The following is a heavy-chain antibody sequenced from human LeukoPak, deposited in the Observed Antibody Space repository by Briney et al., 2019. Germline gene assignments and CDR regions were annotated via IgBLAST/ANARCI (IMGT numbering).Heavy chain of an antibody. CDR3: ASLRGFGAPFDY. V-gene: IGHV3-7*01. J-gene: IGHJ4*02. CDR1: GFTFGNYW. Sequence: GGSLRLSCVASGFTFGNYWMSWVRQAPGKGLEWVANVEQDGSEKYYVDSVEGRFTISRDNAKNSVYLQMDSLRAEDTAVYYCASLRGFGAPFDYWGQGTLVTVSS. CDR2: VEQDGSEK. D-gene: IGHD3-10*01.